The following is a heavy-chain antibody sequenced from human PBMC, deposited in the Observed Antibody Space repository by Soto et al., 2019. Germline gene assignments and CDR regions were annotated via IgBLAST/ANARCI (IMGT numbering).Heavy chain of an antibody. J-gene: IGHJ6*02. CDR2: ISSSGSTI. D-gene: IGHD6-19*01. Sequence: EVQLVESGGGLVQHGGSLRLSCAASGFTFSSYEMNWVRQAPGKGLEWVSYISSSGSTIYYADSVKGRFTISRDKAKNSLYLQMNSLRAEDTAVYYCARDRRRGVAGTEMDVWGQGTTVTVSS. V-gene: IGHV3-48*03. CDR1: GFTFSSYE. CDR3: ARDRRRGVAGTEMDV.